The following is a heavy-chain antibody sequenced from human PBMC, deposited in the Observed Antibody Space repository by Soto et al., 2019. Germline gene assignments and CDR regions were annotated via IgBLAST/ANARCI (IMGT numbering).Heavy chain of an antibody. CDR2: IIPIFGTA. D-gene: IGHD3-22*01. Sequence: QVQLVQSGAEVKKPGSSVKVSCKASGGTFSSYAISWVRQAPGQGLEWMGGIIPIFGTANYAQKFQGRVTITAXXSXSXXYMELSSLRSEATAVYYCARGDTSGYYVAPLYFDYWGQGTLVTVSS. CDR3: ARGDTSGYYVAPLYFDY. J-gene: IGHJ4*02. CDR1: GGTFSSYA. V-gene: IGHV1-69*12.